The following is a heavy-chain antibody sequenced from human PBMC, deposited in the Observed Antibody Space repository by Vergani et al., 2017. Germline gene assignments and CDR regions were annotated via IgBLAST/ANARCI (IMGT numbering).Heavy chain of an antibody. CDR1: GFTFSSHA. CDR2: VKNTGDST. D-gene: IGHD6-19*01. CDR3: AKGPRIAVAGTWFDP. J-gene: IGHJ5*02. V-gene: IGHV3-23*01. Sequence: EVQLLQSEGAVVQPGGSLRLSCVASGFTFSSHAMSWVRQGHGQGLEWVSSVKNTGDSTHYADSVKGRFTISRDNSKNTLYLQMKSLRVEDTAVYYCAKGPRIAVAGTWFDPWGQGTLVTVSS.